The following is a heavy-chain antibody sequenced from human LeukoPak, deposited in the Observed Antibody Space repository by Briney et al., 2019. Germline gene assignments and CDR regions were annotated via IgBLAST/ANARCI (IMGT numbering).Heavy chain of an antibody. CDR1: GGSISSSEYY. V-gene: IGHV4-39*01. CDR2: IYYTRKT. D-gene: IGHD5-18*01. J-gene: IGHJ5*01. CDR3: ARHDGYNYGYIDS. Sequence: SETLSLTCTVSGGSISSSEYYWGWIRQPPGKGLEWIANIYYTRKTNYNPSLKSRVTISIDTSKNQFSLKLSSVTAADTAVYYCARHDGYNYGYIDSWGQGILVIVSS.